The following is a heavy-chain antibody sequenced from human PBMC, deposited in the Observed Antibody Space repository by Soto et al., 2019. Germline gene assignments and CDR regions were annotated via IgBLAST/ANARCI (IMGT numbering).Heavy chain of an antibody. J-gene: IGHJ4*02. CDR2: ISSGAFTI. CDR3: ARDTTRLEH. D-gene: IGHD1-1*01. Sequence: GGPLRLSCVVSGFSFSDSYMTWVRQIPGKGLEWIASISSGAFTISYAAAVKGRFTISRDDGHNSLFLQMDSLRAEDTALYYWARDTTRLEHWGQGTLVTVSS. CDR1: GFSFSDSY. V-gene: IGHV3-11*01.